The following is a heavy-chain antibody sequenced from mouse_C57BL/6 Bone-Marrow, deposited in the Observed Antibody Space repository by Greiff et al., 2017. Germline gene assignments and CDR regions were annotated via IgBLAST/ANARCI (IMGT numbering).Heavy chain of an antibody. J-gene: IGHJ1*03. CDR1: GFTFSSYG. Sequence: EVKLVESGGDLVKPGGSLKLSCAASGFTFSSYGMSWVRQTPDKRLEWVATISSGGSYTYYPDSVKGRFTISRDNAKNTLYLQMSSLKSEDTAMYYCARRRFRGYFDVWGTGTTVTVSS. CDR3: ARRRFRGYFDV. CDR2: ISSGGSYT. V-gene: IGHV5-6*02.